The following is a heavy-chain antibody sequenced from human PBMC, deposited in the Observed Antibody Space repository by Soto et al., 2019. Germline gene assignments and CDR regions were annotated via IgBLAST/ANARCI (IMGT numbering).Heavy chain of an antibody. CDR2: VYSSGGT. Sequence: PSETLSLTCTVSGGSMSSYYWTWFRQPAGKGLEWIGRVYSSGGTHYNPSLKSRVTISLDTSKNQFSLRLLSVTDADTAVYYCARGQRFSDWFDPWGQGTLVTVS. D-gene: IGHD3-3*01. CDR3: ARGQRFSDWFDP. CDR1: GGSMSSYY. J-gene: IGHJ5*02. V-gene: IGHV4-4*07.